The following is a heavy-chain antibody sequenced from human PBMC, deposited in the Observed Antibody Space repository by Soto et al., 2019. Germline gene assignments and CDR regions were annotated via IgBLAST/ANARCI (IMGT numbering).Heavy chain of an antibody. CDR2: ISAYNGNT. J-gene: IGHJ5*02. CDR1: GYTFTSYG. CDR3: ARLYSSSWYSTNYWFDP. V-gene: IGHV1-18*01. D-gene: IGHD6-13*01. Sequence: ASVKVSCKASGYTFTSYGISWVRQAPGQGLERMGWISAYNGNTNYAQKLQGRVTMTTDTSTSTAYMELRSLRSDDTAVYYCARLYSSSWYSTNYWFDPWGQGTLVTVSS.